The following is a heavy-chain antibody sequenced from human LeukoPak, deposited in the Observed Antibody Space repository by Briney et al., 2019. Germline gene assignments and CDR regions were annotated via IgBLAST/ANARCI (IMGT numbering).Heavy chain of an antibody. V-gene: IGHV1-24*01. CDR1: GYTLTELS. CDR2: FDPEDGET. CDR3: ANANYRVAFDI. J-gene: IGHJ3*02. D-gene: IGHD4-17*01. Sequence: ASVKVSCKVSGYTLTELSMHWVRQAPGKGLVWMGGFDPEDGETIYAQKFQGRVTMTEDTSTDTAYMELSSLRSEDTAVYYYANANYRVAFDIWGQGTMVTVSS.